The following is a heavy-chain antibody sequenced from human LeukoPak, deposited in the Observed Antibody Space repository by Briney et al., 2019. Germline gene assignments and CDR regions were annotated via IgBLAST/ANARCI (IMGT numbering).Heavy chain of an antibody. CDR1: GGSLSSYY. CDR2: IYYSGST. V-gene: IGHV4-59*01. CDR3: ARENSGYVIDY. Sequence: SETLSLTCTVSGGSLSSYYWSWIRQPPGKGLEWIGYIYYSGSTNYNPSLKSRVTISVDTSKNQFSLKLSSVTAADTAVYYCARENSGYVIDYWGQGTLVTVSS. D-gene: IGHD5-12*01. J-gene: IGHJ4*02.